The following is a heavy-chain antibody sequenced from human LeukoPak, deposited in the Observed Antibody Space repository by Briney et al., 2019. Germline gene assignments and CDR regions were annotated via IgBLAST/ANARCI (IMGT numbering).Heavy chain of an antibody. CDR1: GFTFSSYA. V-gene: IGHV3-7*01. CDR2: IKQHGTEK. Sequence: GGSLRLSCAASGFTFSSYAMSWVRQAPGKGLEWVANIKQHGTEKYYVDSVKGRFTISRDNAKNSLFLQMNSLRAEDTAVYYCASALPADRFDYWGQGTLVTVSS. D-gene: IGHD2-2*01. CDR3: ASALPADRFDY. J-gene: IGHJ4*02.